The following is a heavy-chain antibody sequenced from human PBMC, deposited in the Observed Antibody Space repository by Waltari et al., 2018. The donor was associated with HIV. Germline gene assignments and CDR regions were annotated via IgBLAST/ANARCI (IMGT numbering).Heavy chain of an antibody. V-gene: IGHV1-8*01. CDR3: ARGGWLMDY. CDR1: GYIFAKYS. CDR2: INPDNGET. D-gene: IGHD2-15*01. J-gene: IGHJ4*02. Sequence: QAQLVQSGAEVKKPGASVKVSCKTSGYIFAKYSISWMRQTPGQGLEWMGWINPDNGETKFPQKFQGRVTMTRNTSISTAYMELSSLRSEDTAVYYCARGGWLMDYWGQGTLVTVSS.